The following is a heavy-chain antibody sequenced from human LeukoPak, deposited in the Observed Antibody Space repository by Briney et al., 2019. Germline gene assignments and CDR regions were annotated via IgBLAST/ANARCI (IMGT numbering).Heavy chain of an antibody. CDR2: MNPKRGDT. CDR3: ARNKDGKSLDY. J-gene: IGHJ4*02. CDR1: GYTFTDYY. Sequence: ASVKVSCKASGYTFTDYYIHWVRQAPGQGLEWMAWMNPKRGDTSYTQKFQGRVTMTRDTSISTAYMELSRLRFDDTAVYYCARNKDGKSLDYWGKGTLVTVSS. V-gene: IGHV1-2*02.